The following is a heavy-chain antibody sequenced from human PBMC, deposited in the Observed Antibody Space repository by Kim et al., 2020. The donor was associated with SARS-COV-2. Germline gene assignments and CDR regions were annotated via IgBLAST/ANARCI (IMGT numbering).Heavy chain of an antibody. J-gene: IGHJ4*02. CDR1: GFTFGDYA. CDR3: TRVSLLYYDFWSGYPDFDY. CDR2: IRSKAYGGTT. V-gene: IGHV3-49*04. D-gene: IGHD3-3*01. Sequence: GGSLRLSCTASGFTFGDYAMSWVRQAPGKGLEWVGFIRSKAYGGTTEYAASVKGRFTISRDDSKSIAYLQMNSLKTEDTAVYYCTRVSLLYYDFWSGYPDFDYWGQGTLVTVSS.